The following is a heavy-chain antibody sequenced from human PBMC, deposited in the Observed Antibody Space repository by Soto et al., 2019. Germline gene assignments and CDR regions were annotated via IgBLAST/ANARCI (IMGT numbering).Heavy chain of an antibody. CDR2: MNANSGNT. CDR3: ARALPVKQQLVLYSFDP. J-gene: IGHJ5*02. D-gene: IGHD6-13*01. V-gene: IGHV1-8*01. CDR1: GYTFTSYD. Sequence: QVQLVQSGAEVKKPGASVKVSCKASGYTFTSYDINWVRQATGQGLEWMGWMNANSGNTSYAQKFQGRVTMTRNTSTSTAYMELSSLRSEDTAVYYCARALPVKQQLVLYSFDPWGQGTLVTVSS.